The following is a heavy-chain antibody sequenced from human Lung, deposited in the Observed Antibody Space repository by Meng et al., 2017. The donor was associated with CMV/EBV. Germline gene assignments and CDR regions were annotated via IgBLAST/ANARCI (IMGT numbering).Heavy chain of an antibody. CDR1: GYKFDSDG. CDR2: VGDENGET. V-gene: IGHV1-18*01. CDR3: ARAGAAVTTNFDF. Sequence: CKASGYKFDSDGITWVRQAPGQGLEWVGWVGDENGETSYGQKFQGRVTVTADTFTKTAYMEMRSLRSDDSAIYYCARAGAAVTTNFDFWGQGTLVTVSS. D-gene: IGHD4-17*01. J-gene: IGHJ4*02.